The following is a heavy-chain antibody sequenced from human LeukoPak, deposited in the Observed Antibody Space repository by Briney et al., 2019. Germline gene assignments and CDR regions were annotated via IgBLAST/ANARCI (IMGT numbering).Heavy chain of an antibody. J-gene: IGHJ4*02. D-gene: IGHD3-10*01. V-gene: IGHV4-39*01. Sequence: PSGTLSLTYTVSGGSISSSSYYWGWIRQPPGKGLEWIGSIYYSGSTYYNPSLKSRVTISVDTSKNQFSLKLSSVTAADTAVYYCASWGSGRDYFDYWGQGTLVTVSS. CDR2: IYYSGST. CDR1: GGSISSSSYY. CDR3: ASWGSGRDYFDY.